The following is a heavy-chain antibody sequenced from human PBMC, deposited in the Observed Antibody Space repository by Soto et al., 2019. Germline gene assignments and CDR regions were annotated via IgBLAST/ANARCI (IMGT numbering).Heavy chain of an antibody. CDR2: IYWDDDK. CDR3: AHRGVTANPFDY. J-gene: IGHJ4*02. Sequence: QITLKESGPPLVKPTQTLTLTCTFSGFSLSTSEVGVGWIRQPPGKALEWLALIYWDDDKRYSPSLKSRLTITKDTSKNQVILTMSNMDPVDTATYYCAHRGVTANPFDYWGQGTLVIVSA. D-gene: IGHD2-21*02. V-gene: IGHV2-5*02. CDR1: GFSLSTSEVG.